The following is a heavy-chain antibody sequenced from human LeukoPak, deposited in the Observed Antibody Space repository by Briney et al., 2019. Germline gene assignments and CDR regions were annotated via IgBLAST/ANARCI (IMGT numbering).Heavy chain of an antibody. Sequence: GASVKVSCKASGGTFSSYAISWVRQAPGQGLEWMGGIIAIFGTANYAQKFQGRVTITADESTSTAYMELSSLRSEDTAVYYCARDLGYCTNGVCHTRFDYWGQGTLVAVSS. CDR3: ARDLGYCTNGVCHTRFDY. CDR2: IIAIFGTA. V-gene: IGHV1-69*13. D-gene: IGHD2-8*01. CDR1: GGTFSSYA. J-gene: IGHJ4*02.